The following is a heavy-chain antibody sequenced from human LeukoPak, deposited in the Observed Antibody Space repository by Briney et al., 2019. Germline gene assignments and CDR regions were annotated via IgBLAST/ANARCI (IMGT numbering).Heavy chain of an antibody. Sequence: PGRSLRLSCAASGFTFSSYAMHWVRQAPGKGLEWVAVISYDGSIKYYADSVKGRFTISRDNSKNTLYLQMNSLRAEDTAVYYCARPFIAAAGPFDYWGQGTLVTVSS. D-gene: IGHD6-13*01. CDR3: ARPFIAAAGPFDY. V-gene: IGHV3-30*04. J-gene: IGHJ4*02. CDR1: GFTFSSYA. CDR2: ISYDGSIK.